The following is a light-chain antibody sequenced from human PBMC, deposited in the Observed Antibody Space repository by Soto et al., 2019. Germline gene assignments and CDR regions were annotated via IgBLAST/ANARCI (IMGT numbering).Light chain of an antibody. CDR2: GAV. CDR1: QSVSSNY. J-gene: IGKJ4*01. V-gene: IGKV3-20*01. Sequence: DIVFTQSPGTLSLSPGERATLSCRASQSVSSNYLAWYQQKPGQAPRILIHGAVTRDTGIPARFSGSGSGTDCILTVNKLQADDSATYYCQQYNRSPLTFGGGTKVDIK. CDR3: QQYNRSPLT.